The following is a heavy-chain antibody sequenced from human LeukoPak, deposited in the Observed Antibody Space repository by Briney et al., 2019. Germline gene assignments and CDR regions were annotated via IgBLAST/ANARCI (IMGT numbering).Heavy chain of an antibody. CDR1: GFTFSSYA. D-gene: IGHD6-19*01. CDR3: AKSHSSGCRDCGMDV. Sequence: GGSLRLSCAASGFTFSSYAMSWVRQAPGKGLEWVSAISGSGGSTYYADSVKSRFTISRDNSKNTLYLQMNSLRAEDTAVYYCAKSHSSGCRDCGMDVWGQGTTVTVSS. J-gene: IGHJ6*02. CDR2: ISGSGGST. V-gene: IGHV3-23*01.